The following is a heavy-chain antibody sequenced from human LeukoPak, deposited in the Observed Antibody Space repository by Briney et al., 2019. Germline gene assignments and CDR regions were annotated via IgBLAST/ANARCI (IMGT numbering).Heavy chain of an antibody. J-gene: IGHJ4*02. Sequence: GESLKISCKASGYSFSNYWIARVRQMPGKGLEWMGIIYPGDSDTKYSPSFQGQVTFSADKSISTAYLQWSSLKASDTAMYYCARRAYNSVDYWGQGTLVTVSS. D-gene: IGHD5-24*01. CDR1: GYSFSNYW. CDR3: ARRAYNSVDY. CDR2: IYPGDSDT. V-gene: IGHV5-51*01.